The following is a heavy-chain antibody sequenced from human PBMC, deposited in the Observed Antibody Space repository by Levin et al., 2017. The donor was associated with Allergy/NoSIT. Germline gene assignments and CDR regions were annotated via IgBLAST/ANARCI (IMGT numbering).Heavy chain of an antibody. CDR3: ARRAYCSSTSCYFRGAFDT. Sequence: SQTLSLTCTVSGGSISSSSYYWGWIRQPPGKGLEWIGSIYYSGSTYYNPSLKSRVTISVDTSKNQFSLKLSSVTAADTAVYYCARRAYCSSTSCYFRGAFDTWGQGTMVTVSS. J-gene: IGHJ3*02. D-gene: IGHD2-2*01. CDR1: GGSISSSSYY. V-gene: IGHV4-39*01. CDR2: IYYSGST.